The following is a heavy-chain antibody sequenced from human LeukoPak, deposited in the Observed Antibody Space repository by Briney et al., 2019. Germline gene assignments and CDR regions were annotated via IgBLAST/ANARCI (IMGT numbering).Heavy chain of an antibody. CDR1: GGSIRTGSYY. Sequence: SQTLSLTCTVSGGSIRTGSYYWSWIRQPAGKELQWIGRIFTSGSTDYNPSLKSRVTISVDTSKNQFSLKLSSVTAADTAVYYCARLHKGVNRAFDYWGQGTLVTVSS. V-gene: IGHV4-61*02. CDR2: IFTSGST. J-gene: IGHJ4*02. D-gene: IGHD1-14*01. CDR3: ARLHKGVNRAFDY.